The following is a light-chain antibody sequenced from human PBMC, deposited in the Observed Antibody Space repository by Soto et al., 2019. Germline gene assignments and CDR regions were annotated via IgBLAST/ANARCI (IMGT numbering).Light chain of an antibody. CDR3: QAWDSSTAGV. J-gene: IGLJ1*01. V-gene: IGLV3-1*01. Sequence: SYELTQPPSVSVSPGQTASITCSGDKLGDKYACWYQQKPGQSPVLVIYQNSKRPSGIPERFSGSNSGNTATLTINGTQAMDEADYYCQAWDSSTAGVFGTGTKLTVL. CDR2: QNS. CDR1: KLGDKY.